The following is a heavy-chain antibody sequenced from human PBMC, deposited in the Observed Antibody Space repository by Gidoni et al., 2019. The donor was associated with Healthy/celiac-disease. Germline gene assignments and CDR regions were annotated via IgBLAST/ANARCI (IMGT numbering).Heavy chain of an antibody. D-gene: IGHD3-22*01. CDR3: AKALTYYYDSSGYTDAFDI. CDR2: ISWNSGSI. CDR1: GFAFVDFA. Sequence: EVLLVESVGGLVQPGRSLSLFCAAPGFAFVDFAMHWDRQVPGKGLEWVSGISWNSGSIGYADSVKGRFTISRDNAKNSLYLQMNSLRAEDTALYYCAKALTYYYDSSGYTDAFDIWGQGTMVTVSS. J-gene: IGHJ3*02. V-gene: IGHV3-9*01.